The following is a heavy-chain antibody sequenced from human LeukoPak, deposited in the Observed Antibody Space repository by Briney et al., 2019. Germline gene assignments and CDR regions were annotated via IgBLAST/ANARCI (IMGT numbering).Heavy chain of an antibody. CDR2: MWDDGSNE. D-gene: IGHD1-1*01. CDR1: GFTFSNYG. CDR3: ARDHSGTQDY. Sequence: GRSLRLSCAASGFTFSNYGMHWVRQAPGKGLEWVAVMWDDGSNEYYADSVKGRFTIFRDNRRNTLYLQMNRLRAEDTAVYSCARDHSGTQDYWGQGTLVTVSS. V-gene: IGHV3-33*01. J-gene: IGHJ4*02.